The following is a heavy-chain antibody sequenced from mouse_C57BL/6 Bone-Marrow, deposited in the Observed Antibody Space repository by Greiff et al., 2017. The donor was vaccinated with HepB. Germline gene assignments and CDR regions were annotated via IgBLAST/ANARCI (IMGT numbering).Heavy chain of an antibody. D-gene: IGHD2-3*01. Sequence: EVQLQQSGPVLVKPGASVKISCKASGFTFTDYSMHWVKQSPGKSLEWIGLVYPYNGGTSYNQKFKGKATLTVDKSSSTDYMELNSLTSEDSAVYFCARGRWVYWYLDVWGTGTTDTVSS. V-gene: IGHV1-36*01. J-gene: IGHJ1*03. CDR2: VYPYNGGT. CDR1: GFTFTDYS. CDR3: ARGRWVYWYLDV.